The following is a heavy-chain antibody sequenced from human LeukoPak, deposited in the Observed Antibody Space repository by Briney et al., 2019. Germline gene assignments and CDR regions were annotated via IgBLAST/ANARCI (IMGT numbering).Heavy chain of an antibody. CDR3: ARDITSSDFGMDV. D-gene: IGHD1-14*01. J-gene: IGHJ6*02. V-gene: IGHV3-33*01. CDR2: IWYDGSKK. Sequence: RGSLRLSCAASGFTFSNYGMHWVRQDPGKGLEWVAVIWYDGSKKYYADSAKGRFTISRDNSKNTMYLQMNSLTAEDTGVYYCARDITSSDFGMDVWGQGTTVTVSS. CDR1: GFTFSNYG.